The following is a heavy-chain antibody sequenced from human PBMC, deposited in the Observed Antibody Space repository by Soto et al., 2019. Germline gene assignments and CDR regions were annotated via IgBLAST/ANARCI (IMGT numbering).Heavy chain of an antibody. J-gene: IGHJ6*02. CDR2: ISSSGSTI. V-gene: IGHV3-48*03. D-gene: IGHD2-15*01. CDR3: ARDRWPERVVAATPFHGMDV. CDR1: GFTFSSYE. Sequence: VGSLRLSCAASGFTFSSYEMNWVRQAPGKGLEWVSYISSSGSTIYYADSVKGRFTISRDNAKNSLYLQMNSLRAEDTAVYYCARDRWPERVVAATPFHGMDVWGQGTTVTVSS.